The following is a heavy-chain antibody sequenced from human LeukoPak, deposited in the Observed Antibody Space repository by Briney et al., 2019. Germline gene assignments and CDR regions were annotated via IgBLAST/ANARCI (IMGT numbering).Heavy chain of an antibody. V-gene: IGHV4-4*02. J-gene: IGHJ3*02. D-gene: IGHD1-1*01. Sequence: SETLSLTCAVSGGSISSSNWWSCVRQPPGKGLEWIGEIYHSGSTNYNPSLKSRVTISVDTSKNQFSLKLSSVTAADTAVYYCARAGGYGAFDIWGQGTMVTVSS. CDR2: IYHSGST. CDR1: GGSISSSNW. CDR3: ARAGGYGAFDI.